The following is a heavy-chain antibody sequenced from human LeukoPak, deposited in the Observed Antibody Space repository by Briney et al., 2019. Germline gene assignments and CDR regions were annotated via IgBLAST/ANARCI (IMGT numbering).Heavy chain of an antibody. D-gene: IGHD4-17*01. J-gene: IGHJ4*02. CDR2: ISSSGRII. V-gene: IGHV3-48*03. CDR3: ARERDYGLDY. Sequence: GGSLRLSCAASGFTFDDYTMYWVRQAPGKGLEWVSYISSSGRIIYCADSVKGRFTISRDNAKNSLYLQMNSLRAEDTAVYYCARERDYGLDYWGQGTLVTVSS. CDR1: GFTFDDYT.